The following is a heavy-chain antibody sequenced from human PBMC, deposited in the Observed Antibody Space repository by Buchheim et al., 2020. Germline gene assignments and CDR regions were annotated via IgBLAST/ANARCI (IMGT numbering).Heavy chain of an antibody. Sequence: QVLLQESGPGLVKPSQTLSLTCSVSGDSIRSGGYYWSWIRQHPGKGLEWIGYMYYSGTTYYNPSLSSRVTISLDTAKIQLSLKLNSVTAADTAVYYCARRDGFNQVFDFWGRGTL. D-gene: IGHD5-24*01. CDR3: ARRDGFNQVFDF. V-gene: IGHV4-31*03. CDR1: GDSIRSGGYY. CDR2: MYYSGTT. J-gene: IGHJ4*02.